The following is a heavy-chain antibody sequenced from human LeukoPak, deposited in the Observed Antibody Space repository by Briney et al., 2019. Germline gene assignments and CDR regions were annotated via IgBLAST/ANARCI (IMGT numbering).Heavy chain of an antibody. D-gene: IGHD5-18*01. CDR3: AKVIDSYGQGDI. V-gene: IGHV3-23*01. Sequence: GGSLRLSCAASGFTFSSYAMTWVRQAPGKGLEWVSGISISGASTYYADSVKGRFTISRDNSKNTLYLQMNSLRAEDTAVYYCAKVIDSYGQGDIWGQGTMVTVSS. J-gene: IGHJ3*02. CDR1: GFTFSSYA. CDR2: ISISGAST.